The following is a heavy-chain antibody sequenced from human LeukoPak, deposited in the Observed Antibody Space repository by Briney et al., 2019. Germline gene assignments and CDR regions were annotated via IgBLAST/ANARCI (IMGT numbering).Heavy chain of an antibody. D-gene: IGHD4-23*01. J-gene: IGHJ4*02. CDR2: SNPSGGRT. CDR1: GFTFSNYY. CDR3: ARDKSNGGNSATFDY. Sequence: ASVKVSCKASGFTFSNYYTHWVRQAPGLGLEWMGISNPSGGRTSFAQKFQGRLTMTRDTSTSTIYMDLSSLRSEDTAVYYCARDKSNGGNSATFDYWGQGTLVIVSS. V-gene: IGHV1-46*01.